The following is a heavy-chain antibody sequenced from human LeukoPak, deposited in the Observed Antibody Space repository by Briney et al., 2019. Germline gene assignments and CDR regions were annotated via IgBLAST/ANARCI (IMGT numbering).Heavy chain of an antibody. Sequence: SETLSLTCTVSGGSISSYYWSWIRQPPGKGMEWIGYIYYSGSTNYNPSLKSRVTISVDTSKNQFSLKLSSVTAADTAVYYCARDGYYYDSSGYYYFHWFDPWGQGTLVTVSS. V-gene: IGHV4-59*01. CDR2: IYYSGST. CDR3: ARDGYYYDSSGYYYFHWFDP. J-gene: IGHJ5*02. CDR1: GGSISSYY. D-gene: IGHD3-22*01.